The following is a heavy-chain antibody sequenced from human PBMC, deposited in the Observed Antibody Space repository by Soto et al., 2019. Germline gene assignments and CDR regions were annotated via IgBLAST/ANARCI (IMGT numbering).Heavy chain of an antibody. D-gene: IGHD3-22*01. J-gene: IGHJ4*02. CDR3: AKSQSSGAFRFFFDY. Sequence: EVQLLESGGGLVQPGGSLRLSCATSGFTFSGNAMTWVRQAPGKGLNWVSAITSGGDTFFADSVKGRFTISRDHSKNTFYLQMNSLPAEDTAVYYCAKSQSSGAFRFFFDYWGQGTLVTVSS. CDR1: GFTFSGNA. CDR2: ITSGGDT. V-gene: IGHV3-23*01.